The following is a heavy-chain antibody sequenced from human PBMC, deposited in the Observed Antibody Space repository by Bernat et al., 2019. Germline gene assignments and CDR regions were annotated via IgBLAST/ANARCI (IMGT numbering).Heavy chain of an antibody. CDR3: VRDQYSGYDRSFDI. Sequence: EEQLVESGGGLVQPGGSLRLSCAASGFTFSSYWMHWVRQAPGKGPVWVSRINSDGSSTNYADSVKGRFTISRDNAKNTLNLQMNSLRVEDTAVYYCVRDQYSGYDRSFDIWGQGTMVTVSS. D-gene: IGHD5-12*01. V-gene: IGHV3-74*01. CDR2: INSDGSST. J-gene: IGHJ3*02. CDR1: GFTFSSYW.